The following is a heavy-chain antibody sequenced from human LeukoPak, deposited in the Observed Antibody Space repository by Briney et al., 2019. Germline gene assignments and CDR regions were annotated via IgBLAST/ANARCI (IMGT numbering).Heavy chain of an antibody. Sequence: GGSLRLSCAGSGFTSRSYWMHWVRQAPGKGLEWVANIKQDGSEKYYVDSVKGRFTISRDNANDSVYLQMNSLRAEDTAVYYCARRYFDWFLGAGGSLDIWGQGTMVTVSS. CDR3: ARRYFDWFLGAGGSLDI. D-gene: IGHD3-9*01. V-gene: IGHV3-7*01. CDR2: IKQDGSEK. CDR1: GFTSRSYW. J-gene: IGHJ3*02.